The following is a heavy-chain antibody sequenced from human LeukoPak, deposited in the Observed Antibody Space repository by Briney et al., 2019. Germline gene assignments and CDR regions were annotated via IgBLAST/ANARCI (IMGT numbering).Heavy chain of an antibody. J-gene: IGHJ3*02. CDR3: ARHYYDILSAFDI. D-gene: IGHD3-22*01. CDR2: IDPSDSYI. CDR1: GYSFTTYW. Sequence: GESLKISCKGSGYSFTTYWISWVRQMPGKGLEWMGRIDPSDSYIKYSPSFQGHVTISADKSISTAYLQWSRLKASDTAMYYCARHYYDILSAFDIWGQGTMVTVSS. V-gene: IGHV5-10-1*01.